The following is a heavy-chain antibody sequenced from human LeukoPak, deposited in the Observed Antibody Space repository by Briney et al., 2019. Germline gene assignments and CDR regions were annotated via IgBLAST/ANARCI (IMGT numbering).Heavy chain of an antibody. J-gene: IGHJ4*02. Sequence: GGSLRLSCAASGFTFSSYAMHWVRQAPGKGLEWVAVISYDGSNKYYADSVKGRFTISRDNSKNTLYLQMNSLRAEDTAVYYCARVALRGIAAAPADYWGQGTLDTVSS. CDR1: GFTFSSYA. V-gene: IGHV3-30-3*01. CDR2: ISYDGSNK. D-gene: IGHD6-13*01. CDR3: ARVALRGIAAAPADY.